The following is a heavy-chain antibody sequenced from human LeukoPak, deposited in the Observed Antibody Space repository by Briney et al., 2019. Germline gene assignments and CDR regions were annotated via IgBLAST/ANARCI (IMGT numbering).Heavy chain of an antibody. CDR1: GGSISSSSYY. V-gene: IGHV4-39*07. CDR2: IYYSGST. D-gene: IGHD3-22*01. Sequence: SETLSLTCTVSGGSISSSSYYWGWIRQPPGKGLEWIGSIYYSGSTYYNPSLKSRVTISVDRSKNQFSLKLSSVTAADTAVYYCARGGLLHDSSGYYYPYSFDYWGQGTLVTVSS. CDR3: ARGGLLHDSSGYYYPYSFDY. J-gene: IGHJ4*02.